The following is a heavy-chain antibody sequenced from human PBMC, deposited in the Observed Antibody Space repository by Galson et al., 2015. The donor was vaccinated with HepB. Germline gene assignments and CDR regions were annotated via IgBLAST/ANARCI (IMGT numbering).Heavy chain of an antibody. CDR3: TTISTPRGPVTTFSSTEALVSDY. CDR1: GFTFSNAW. CDR2: IKSKTDGGTT. V-gene: IGHV3-15*07. Sequence: SLRLSCAASGFTFSNAWMNWVRQAPGKGLEWVGRIKSKTDGGTTDYAAPVKGRFTISRDDSKNTLYLQMNSLKTEDTAVYYCTTISTPRGPVTTFSSTEALVSDYWGQGTLVTVSS. J-gene: IGHJ4*02. D-gene: IGHD4-17*01.